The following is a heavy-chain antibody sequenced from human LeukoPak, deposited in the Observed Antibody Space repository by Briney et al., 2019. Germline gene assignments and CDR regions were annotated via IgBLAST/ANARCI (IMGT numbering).Heavy chain of an antibody. CDR1: GYTFTSYG. V-gene: IGHV1-2*02. CDR3: AREGSGSLYFDY. D-gene: IGHD6-19*01. CDR2: INPNSGGT. J-gene: IGHJ4*02. Sequence: GASVKVSCKASGYTFTSYGISWVRQAPGQGLEWMGWINPNSGGTNYAQKFQGRVTTTRDTSISTAYMELSRLRSDDTAVYYCAREGSGSLYFDYWGQGTLVTVSS.